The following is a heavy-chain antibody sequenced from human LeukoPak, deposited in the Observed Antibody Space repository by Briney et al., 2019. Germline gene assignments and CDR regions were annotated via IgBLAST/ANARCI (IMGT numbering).Heavy chain of an antibody. CDR2: IYYSGST. D-gene: IGHD4-17*01. CDR3: AGTDDYGDYYYYYGMDV. V-gene: IGHV4-59*01. CDR1: GGSISSCY. Sequence: SETLSLTCTVSGGSISSCYWSWIRQPPGKGLEWIGYIYYSGSTNNNPSLKSRVTISVDTSKNQFSLKLSSVTAADTAVYYCAGTDDYGDYYYYYGMDVWGKGTTVTVSS. J-gene: IGHJ6*04.